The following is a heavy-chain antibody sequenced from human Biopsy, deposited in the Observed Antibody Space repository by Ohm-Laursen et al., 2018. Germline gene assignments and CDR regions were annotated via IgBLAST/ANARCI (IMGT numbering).Heavy chain of an antibody. Sequence: ASVKVSCKASSYTFTDYNIHWMRQAPGQGLEWLGYINCKTGTTNYAQKFQGTVTMTRDTSISTAYLALGSLRSADTAIYYCARDPLNGHKHFDYWGQGSLVTISS. CDR2: INCKTGTT. V-gene: IGHV1-2*02. D-gene: IGHD2-8*01. CDR3: ARDPLNGHKHFDY. CDR1: SYTFTDYN. J-gene: IGHJ4*02.